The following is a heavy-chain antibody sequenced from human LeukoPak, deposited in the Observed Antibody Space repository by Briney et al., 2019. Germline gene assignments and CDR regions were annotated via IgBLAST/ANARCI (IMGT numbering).Heavy chain of an antibody. D-gene: IGHD4-17*01. CDR2: INHSGYT. CDR3: TRMTTGHDY. J-gene: IGHJ4*02. Sequence: SEILSLTCAVSGVSFNDYYWSWARQTPGKGLEWIGEINHSGYTNDSPSLKSRVTLSIDTSRKQFSLNLRSVTVADTGIYYCTRMTTGHDYWGQGTLVTVSS. CDR1: GVSFNDYY. V-gene: IGHV4-34*01.